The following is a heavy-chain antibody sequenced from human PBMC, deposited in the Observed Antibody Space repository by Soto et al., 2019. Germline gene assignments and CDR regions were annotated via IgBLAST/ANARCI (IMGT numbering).Heavy chain of an antibody. Sequence: EVQLVESGGGLVQPGGSLRLSCAASGFTFSSYSMNWVRQAPGKGLEWVSYISSSSSTIYYADSVKGRFTISIDNSNNMLYLQMNSLRAEDTAKYYCVKEGSGWYSRGPLDFWGRGTMVTVSS. J-gene: IGHJ3*01. CDR3: VKEGSGWYSRGPLDF. CDR1: GFTFSSYS. D-gene: IGHD6-19*01. V-gene: IGHV3-48*01. CDR2: ISSSSSTI.